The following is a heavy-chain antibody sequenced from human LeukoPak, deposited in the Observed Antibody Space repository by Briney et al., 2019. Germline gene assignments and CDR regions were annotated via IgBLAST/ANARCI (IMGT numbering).Heavy chain of an antibody. J-gene: IGHJ4*02. CDR3: AGDLDPSPFNY. CDR1: GFTFSTYW. CDR2: INRDGSST. Sequence: GGSLRLSCAASGFTFSTYWMHWVRQAPGKGLVWVSRINRDGSSTSYADSVKGRFTISRDNAKNTLYLQMNSLRAEDTALYYCAGDLDPSPFNYWGQGALVTVSS. V-gene: IGHV3-74*01.